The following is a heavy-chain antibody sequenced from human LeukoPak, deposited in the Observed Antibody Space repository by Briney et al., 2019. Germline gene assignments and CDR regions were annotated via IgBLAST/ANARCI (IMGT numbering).Heavy chain of an antibody. Sequence: GGSLRLSCAASGFTFSDYYMSWIRQAPGKGLEWVSYIGSSSSYTNYADSVKGRFTISRDNAKNSLYLQMNSLRAEDTAVYYCARRPTGGGGLTGYTNWGQGTLVTVSS. CDR3: ARRPTGGGGLTGYTN. V-gene: IGHV3-11*06. CDR2: IGSSSSYT. CDR1: GFTFSDYY. D-gene: IGHD3-9*01. J-gene: IGHJ4*02.